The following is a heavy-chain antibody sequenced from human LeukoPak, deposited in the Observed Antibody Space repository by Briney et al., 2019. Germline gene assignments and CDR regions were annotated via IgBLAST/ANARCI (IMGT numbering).Heavy chain of an antibody. V-gene: IGHV3-21*01. Sequence: GGSLRLSCAASGFTVSSNYMSWVRQAPGKGLEWVSSISTSSSYIHYADSVKGRFTISRDNAKNSLYLQMNSLRAEDTAVYYCARGTLNIPGEHGAFDCWRQATLVTVCS. CDR3: ARGTLNIPGEHGAFDC. CDR1: GFTVSSNY. D-gene: IGHD1/OR15-1a*01. CDR2: ISTSSSYI. J-gene: IGHJ4*02.